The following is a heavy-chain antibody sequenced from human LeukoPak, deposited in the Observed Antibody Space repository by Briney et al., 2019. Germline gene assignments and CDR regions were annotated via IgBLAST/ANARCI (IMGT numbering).Heavy chain of an antibody. CDR1: GGSFSGYY. J-gene: IGHJ4*02. Sequence: PSETLSLTCAVYGGSFSGYYWSWIRQPPGKGLEWIGEINHSGSTNYNPSLKSRVTISVGTSKNQFSLKLSSVTAADTAVYYCAREKVQGVIRLFDYWGQGTLVTVSS. CDR3: AREKVQGVIRLFDY. CDR2: INHSGST. D-gene: IGHD3-10*01. V-gene: IGHV4-34*01.